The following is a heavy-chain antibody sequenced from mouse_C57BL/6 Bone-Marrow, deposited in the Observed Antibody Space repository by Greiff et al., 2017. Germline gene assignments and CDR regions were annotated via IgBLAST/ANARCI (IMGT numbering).Heavy chain of an antibody. CDR3: ARGKDYYGSREAMDY. V-gene: IGHV1-50*01. D-gene: IGHD1-1*01. Sequence: QVHVKQPGAELVKPGASVKLSCKASGYTFTSYWMQWVKQRPGQGLEWIGEIDPSDSYTNSNQKFKGKATLTVDTSSSTAYMQLSSLTSEDSAVYYCARGKDYYGSREAMDYWGQGTSVTVSS. CDR1: GYTFTSYW. J-gene: IGHJ4*01. CDR2: IDPSDSYT.